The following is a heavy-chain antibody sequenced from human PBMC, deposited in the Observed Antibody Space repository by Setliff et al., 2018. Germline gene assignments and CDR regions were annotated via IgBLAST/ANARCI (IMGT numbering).Heavy chain of an antibody. CDR3: ARHGLHCTNGICPPPFDP. J-gene: IGHJ5*02. Sequence: SETLSLTCTVSGGSISSNSHYWGWIRQPPGKGLEWIGSIHCSGSTYYNPTLESRVTISVDTSKNQFSLKMTSVTAADTAVYYCARHGLHCTNGICPPPFDPWGQGTLVTVSS. D-gene: IGHD2-8*01. CDR2: IHCSGST. V-gene: IGHV4-39*01. CDR1: GGSISSNSHY.